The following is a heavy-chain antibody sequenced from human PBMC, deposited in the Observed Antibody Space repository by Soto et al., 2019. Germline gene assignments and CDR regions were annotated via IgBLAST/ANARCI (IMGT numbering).Heavy chain of an antibody. CDR2: IDSSGEK. J-gene: IGHJ5*02. V-gene: IGHV2-26*01. D-gene: IGHD6-19*01. CDR1: GLSITDSEMG. Sequence: QVTLKESGPVLVKPTETLTLRCTVSGLSITDSEMGVSWIRQPPGQPLEWLAHIDSSGEKSYRTFLKSRLAISKDTSKRQIVLTMTNMDPADTATSYCARRHLAVAVSPWFDPWGQGIPVTVSS. CDR3: ARRHLAVAVSPWFDP.